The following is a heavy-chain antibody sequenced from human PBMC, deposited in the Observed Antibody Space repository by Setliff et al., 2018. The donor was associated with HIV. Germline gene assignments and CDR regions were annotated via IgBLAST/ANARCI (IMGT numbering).Heavy chain of an antibody. D-gene: IGHD6-13*01. CDR1: GGTFSSYT. CDR2: IIPILGIA. Sequence: ASVKVSCKASGGTFSSYTISWVRQAPGQGLEWMGRIIPILGIANYAQKFQGRVTITADKSTSTAYMELSSLRSEDTAVYYCARDRGVIATHPLDYWGQGTLVTVSS. V-gene: IGHV1-69*04. J-gene: IGHJ4*02. CDR3: ARDRGVIATHPLDY.